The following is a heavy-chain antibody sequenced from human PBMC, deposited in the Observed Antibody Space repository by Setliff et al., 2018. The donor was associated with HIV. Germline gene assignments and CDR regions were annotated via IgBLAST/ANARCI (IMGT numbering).Heavy chain of an antibody. V-gene: IGHV1-69*13. CDR1: GGTFSTSA. D-gene: IGHD1-1*01. J-gene: IGHJ4*02. CDR2: IIPILGTP. Sequence: ASVKVSCKASGGTFSTSALSWVRQAPGQGLEWMGGIIPILGTPKYAQKFQGRVTITADESTSTAYMELSSLRSEDTAVYYCATGEMATTRGWYFDSWGQGTLVT. CDR3: ATGEMATTRGWYFDS.